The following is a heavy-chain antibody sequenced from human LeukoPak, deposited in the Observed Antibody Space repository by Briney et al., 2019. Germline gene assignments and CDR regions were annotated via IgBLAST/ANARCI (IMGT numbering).Heavy chain of an antibody. CDR2: IYSGGST. D-gene: IGHD6-6*01. J-gene: IGHJ4*02. CDR3: ARGGIAARDRHFDY. CDR1: GFTVSSNY. Sequence: GGSLRLSCAASGFTVSSNYMSWVRQAPGKELEWVSVIYSGGSTYYADSVKGRFTISRDNSKNTLYLQMNSLRAEDTAVYYCARGGIAARDRHFDYWGQGTLVTVSS. V-gene: IGHV3-53*01.